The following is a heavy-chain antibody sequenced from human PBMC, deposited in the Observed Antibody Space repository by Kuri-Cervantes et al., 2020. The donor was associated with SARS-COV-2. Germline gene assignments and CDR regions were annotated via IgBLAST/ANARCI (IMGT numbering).Heavy chain of an antibody. D-gene: IGHD6-19*01. CDR3: ARVGPRGTGIAVAGYWYFDL. CDR2: ISSSSSTI. J-gene: IGHJ2*01. V-gene: IGHV3-48*02. Sequence: ETLSLTCAASGFTFSSYSMNWVRQAPGKGLEWVSYISSSSSTIYYADSVKGRFTISRDNAKNSLYLQMNSLRDEDTAVYYCARVGPRGTGIAVAGYWYFDLCGRGTLVTVSS. CDR1: GFTFSSYS.